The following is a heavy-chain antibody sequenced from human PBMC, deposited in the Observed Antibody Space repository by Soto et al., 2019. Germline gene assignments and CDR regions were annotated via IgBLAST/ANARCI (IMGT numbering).Heavy chain of an antibody. CDR2: ISRDGGTK. Sequence: GGSLRLSCAVSGFTVSTYGMHWVRQAPGKGLEWVAVISRDGGTKDYAAPVKGRFTISRDDSKNTLYLQMNSLKTEDTAVYYCTTDLPYYDILTGYYRDYWGQGTLVTVSS. V-gene: IGHV3-15*01. D-gene: IGHD3-9*01. CDR1: GFTVSTYG. J-gene: IGHJ4*02. CDR3: TTDLPYYDILTGYYRDY.